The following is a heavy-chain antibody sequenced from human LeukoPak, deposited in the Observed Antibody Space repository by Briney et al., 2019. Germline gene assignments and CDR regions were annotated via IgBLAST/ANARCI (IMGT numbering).Heavy chain of an antibody. D-gene: IGHD3-22*01. CDR1: GFTFADHG. J-gene: IGHJ4*02. CDR2: IKSKTDGGTT. V-gene: IGHV3-15*01. Sequence: GGSLRLSCPASGFTFADHGVSWVRQAPGKGLEWVGRIKSKTDGGTTDYAAPVKGRFTISRDDSKNTLYLQMNSLKTEDTAVYYCTTDWINYYDSSGYYGVYYFDYWGQGALVTVSS. CDR3: TTDWINYYDSSGYYGVYYFDY.